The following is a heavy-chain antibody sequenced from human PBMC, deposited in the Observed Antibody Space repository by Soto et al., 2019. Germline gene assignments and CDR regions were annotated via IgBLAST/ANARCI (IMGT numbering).Heavy chain of an antibody. CDR3: ARGPPPPPRPKPHWFFDL. CDR1: GFSLSNARMG. V-gene: IGHV2-26*01. D-gene: IGHD1-1*01. J-gene: IGHJ2*01. Sequence: QVTLKESGPVLVKPTETLTLTCTVSGFSLSNARMGVSWIRQPPGKALEWLAHVFSGDAKSYNPSLKSRLTITKDPPKSQVVVTMSTMDPLDTGTYYCARGPPPPPRPKPHWFFDLWGRGTLVTVSS. CDR2: VFSGDAK.